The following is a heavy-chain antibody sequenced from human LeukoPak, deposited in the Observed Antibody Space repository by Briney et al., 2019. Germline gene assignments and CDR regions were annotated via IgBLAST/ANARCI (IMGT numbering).Heavy chain of an antibody. V-gene: IGHV3-33*01. CDR3: ARDPDFWSGYYMGGYFDY. J-gene: IGHJ4*02. Sequence: GGSLRLSCAASGFTFSSYGMHWVRQAPGKGLEWVAVIWYDGSNKYYADSVKGRFTISRDNSKNTLYLQMNSLRAEDTAVYYCARDPDFWSGYYMGGYFDYWGQGTLVTVSS. CDR1: GFTFSSYG. CDR2: IWYDGSNK. D-gene: IGHD3-3*01.